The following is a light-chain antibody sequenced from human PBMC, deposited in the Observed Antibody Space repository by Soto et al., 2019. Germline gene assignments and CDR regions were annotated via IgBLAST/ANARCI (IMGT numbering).Light chain of an antibody. V-gene: IGKV1-27*01. CDR2: ASS. Sequence: FQMTQSPSSLSASVGDRINITCRASEGIIVYLAWYQQRPGNAPKLLIYASSILQSGIPPRFSGTRSDTEFTLAISSLRPDDVATYYCQNYHRAPFTFGPGTKVDIK. J-gene: IGKJ3*01. CDR1: EGIIVY. CDR3: QNYHRAPFT.